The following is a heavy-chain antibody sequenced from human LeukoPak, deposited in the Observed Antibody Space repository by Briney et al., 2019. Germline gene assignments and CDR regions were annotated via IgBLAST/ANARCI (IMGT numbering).Heavy chain of an antibody. Sequence: GRSLRLSCAASGFTFSSYGMHWVRQAPGKGLEWVAVISYDGSNKYYADSVKGRFTISRDNSKNTLYLQMNSLRAEDTAVYYCAKDVDYDSSGYYYYYYMDVWGKGTTVTVSS. D-gene: IGHD3-22*01. CDR3: AKDVDYDSSGYYYYYYMDV. CDR2: ISYDGSNK. J-gene: IGHJ6*03. CDR1: GFTFSSYG. V-gene: IGHV3-30*18.